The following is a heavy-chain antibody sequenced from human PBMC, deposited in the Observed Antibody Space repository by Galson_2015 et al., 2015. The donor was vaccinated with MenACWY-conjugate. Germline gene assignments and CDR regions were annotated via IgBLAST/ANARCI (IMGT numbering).Heavy chain of an antibody. CDR1: GFTFSSHS. Sequence: SLRLSCAASGFTFSSHSMNWVRQAPGKGPEWISYISGTSSTIYYADSVKGRFTISRDSATNSLYLQMNSLRDEDTAVYYCARGFSGGWYLFDYWGQGTLVTVSS. V-gene: IGHV3-48*02. CDR3: ARGFSGGWYLFDY. D-gene: IGHD6-19*01. CDR2: ISGTSSTI. J-gene: IGHJ4*02.